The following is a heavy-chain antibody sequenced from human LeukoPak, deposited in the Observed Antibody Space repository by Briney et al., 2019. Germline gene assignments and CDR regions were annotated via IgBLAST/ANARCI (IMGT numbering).Heavy chain of an antibody. J-gene: IGHJ6*04. V-gene: IGHV1-3*01. CDR2: INAGNGNT. CDR3: ARVRMDRGVISYYYGMDV. D-gene: IGHD3-10*01. Sequence: ASVNVSLTSSGYTFTSYTMHWVCHAPGQRLEWMGLINAGNGNTKYSQKFQGRVTITRDTSASTAYMELSRLRSEDTAVYYRARVRMDRGVISYYYGMDVWGKGTTVTVSS. CDR1: GYTFTSYT.